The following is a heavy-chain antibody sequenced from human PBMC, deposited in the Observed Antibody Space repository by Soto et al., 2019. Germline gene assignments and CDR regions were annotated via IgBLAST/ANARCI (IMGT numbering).Heavy chain of an antibody. D-gene: IGHD6-13*01. CDR2: IWYDGSNK. CDR3: ARHLRYSSSWYLGAEYFQH. CDR1: GFTFSSYG. J-gene: IGHJ1*01. Sequence: QVQLVESGGGMVQPGRSLRLSCAASGFTFSSYGMHWVRQAPGKGLEWVAVIWYDGSNKYYADSVKGRFTISRDNSKNTLYLQMNSLRAEDTAVYYCARHLRYSSSWYLGAEYFQHWGQGTLVTVSS. V-gene: IGHV3-33*01.